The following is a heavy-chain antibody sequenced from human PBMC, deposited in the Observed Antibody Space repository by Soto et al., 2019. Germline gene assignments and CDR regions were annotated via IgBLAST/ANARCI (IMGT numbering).Heavy chain of an antibody. Sequence: QVQLVQSGAEVKKPGASVKVSCKASGYTFTSYDINWVRQATGQGLEGMGWMNPNSGNTGYAQKLQGRVTMTRNTSISTAYMELSSLRSEDTAVYYCAIFFKPTRAELFDYWGQGTLVTVSS. CDR3: AIFFKPTRAELFDY. CDR2: MNPNSGNT. D-gene: IGHD1-7*01. CDR1: GYTFTSYD. J-gene: IGHJ4*02. V-gene: IGHV1-8*01.